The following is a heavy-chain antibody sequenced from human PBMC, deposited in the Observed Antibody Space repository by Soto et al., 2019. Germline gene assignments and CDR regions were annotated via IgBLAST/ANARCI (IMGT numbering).Heavy chain of an antibody. Sequence: SETLCLTCSISGCSISTYYSNWIGQPAGKGLEWIGRIDASGNTNYSPSLKSRATLSADTSKNQFTLKLNSVTAADTAVYYCARGGHDFWSGPFDYWGQGAPVTVSS. J-gene: IGHJ4*01. CDR1: GCSISTYY. CDR3: ARGGHDFWSGPFDY. CDR2: IDASGNT. D-gene: IGHD3-3*01. V-gene: IGHV4-4*07.